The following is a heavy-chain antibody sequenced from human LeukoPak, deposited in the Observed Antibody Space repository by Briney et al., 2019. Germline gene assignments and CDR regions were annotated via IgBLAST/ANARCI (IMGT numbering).Heavy chain of an antibody. V-gene: IGHV4-39*07. CDR2: IYYTGTT. CDR3: ARGQWFRAF. J-gene: IGHJ4*02. Sequence: SETLSLTCTVSGGSISNTNYYWAWIRQPPGRGLEWIGSIYYTGTTFDNPSLKSRVTLSVDTSKNQFSLKMNSVTAADTAVYYCARGQWFRAFWSRGTPVTVSS. D-gene: IGHD3-10*01. CDR1: GGSISNTNYY.